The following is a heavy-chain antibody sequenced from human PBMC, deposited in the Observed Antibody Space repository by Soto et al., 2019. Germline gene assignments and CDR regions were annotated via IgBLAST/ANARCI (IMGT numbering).Heavy chain of an antibody. CDR2: INPNSGGT. D-gene: IGHD1-20*01. CDR3: ARSSIGITGTDDDFDI. J-gene: IGHJ3*02. V-gene: IGHV1-2*04. CDR1: GYTFTGYY. Sequence: ASVKVSCKASGYTFTGYYMHWVRQAPGQGLEWMGWINPNSGGTNYAQKFQGWVTMTRDTSISTAYMELSRLRSDDTAVYYCARSSIGITGTDDDFDISGQGTIVTV.